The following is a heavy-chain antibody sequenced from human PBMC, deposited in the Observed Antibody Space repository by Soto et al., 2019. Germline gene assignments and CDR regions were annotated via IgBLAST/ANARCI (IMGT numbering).Heavy chain of an antibody. Sequence: EVQLLESGGGLVQPGGSLRLSCAASGFTFSSYAMSWVGQAPGKGLEWVSGIDGSGRNTYYADSVKGRFTISRDNSKNTLSVQMDSLRVEDTALYYCAKDGGSVCSGGTCYFQAPDYWGQGTLVTVSS. J-gene: IGHJ4*02. CDR3: AKDGGSVCSGGTCYFQAPDY. V-gene: IGHV3-23*01. CDR1: GFTFSSYA. CDR2: IDGSGRNT. D-gene: IGHD2-15*01.